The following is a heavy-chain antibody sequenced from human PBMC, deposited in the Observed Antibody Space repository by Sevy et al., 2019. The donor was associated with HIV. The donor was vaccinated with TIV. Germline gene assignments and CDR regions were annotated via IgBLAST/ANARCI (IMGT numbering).Heavy chain of an antibody. J-gene: IGHJ4*02. CDR1: GGTFSSYA. Sequence: ASVKVSCKASGGTFSSYAISWVRQAPGQGLEWMGGIIPILGTANYAQKFQGRVTVTADESTSTAYMELSSLRSEDTAVYYCARGLIATRRGGGYYFDYWVQGTLVTVSS. CDR3: ARGLIATRRGGGYYFDY. CDR2: IIPILGTA. V-gene: IGHV1-69*13. D-gene: IGHD6-6*01.